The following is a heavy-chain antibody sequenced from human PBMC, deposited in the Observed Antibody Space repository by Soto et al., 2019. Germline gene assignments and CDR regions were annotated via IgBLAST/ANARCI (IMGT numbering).Heavy chain of an antibody. CDR2: IIPIFGTT. V-gene: IGHV1-69*13. J-gene: IGHJ6*02. CDR1: GVTFTSYT. CDR3: ARETTTVTRDYFYHGMDV. Sequence: SVKVSCKASGVTFTSYTITWVRQAPGQGLEWMGEIIPIFGTTKYAQNFQGRVTITADESTSTAYMELSSLRSADTAVYYCARETTTVTRDYFYHGMDVWGQGTTVTVSS. D-gene: IGHD4-17*01.